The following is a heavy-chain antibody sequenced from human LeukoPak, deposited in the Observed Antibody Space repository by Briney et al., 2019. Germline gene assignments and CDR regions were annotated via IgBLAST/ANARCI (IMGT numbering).Heavy chain of an antibody. D-gene: IGHD5-18*01. J-gene: IGHJ4*02. CDR1: GYTFSSGCF. V-gene: IGHV4-38-2*01. CDR2: NYHSSGT. CDR3: ARGARGYPSGRFDY. Sequence: SENLCLSCVASGYTFSSGCFSGCLRPPPKGLLEWIGNNYHSSGTYYDDSLKSRVTISRDTSKNQLYLKLSSVRAADTAVYYCARGARGYPSGRFDYWGQGTLVTVSS.